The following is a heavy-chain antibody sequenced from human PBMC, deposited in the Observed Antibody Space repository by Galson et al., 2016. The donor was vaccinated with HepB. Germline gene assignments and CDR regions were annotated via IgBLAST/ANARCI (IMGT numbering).Heavy chain of an antibody. V-gene: IGHV3-48*02. D-gene: IGHD6-6*01. Sequence: SLRLSCAASGFTFSRSGLNWVRQAPGKGLQWISYISSSISTIYYADSVKGRFTISRDNAKNSVYLQMNSLRDDDTGVYYCARELVRSAFDLWGQGTLVTVSS. CDR2: ISSSISTI. CDR1: GFTFSRSG. CDR3: ARELVRSAFDL. J-gene: IGHJ3*01.